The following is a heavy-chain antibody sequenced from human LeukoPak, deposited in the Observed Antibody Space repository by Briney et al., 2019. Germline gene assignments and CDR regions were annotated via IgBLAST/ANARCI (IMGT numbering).Heavy chain of an antibody. D-gene: IGHD3-22*01. Sequence: GGSLRLSCAASGFTFSSYEMHWVRQAPGKGLEWVSYISSSDSTIYYADSVKGRFTISRDNAKNSLYLQMNSLRAEDTAVYYCARLNYYDSRNYWGQGTLVTVSS. CDR2: ISSSDSTI. CDR1: GFTFSSYE. V-gene: IGHV3-48*03. J-gene: IGHJ4*02. CDR3: ARLNYYDSRNY.